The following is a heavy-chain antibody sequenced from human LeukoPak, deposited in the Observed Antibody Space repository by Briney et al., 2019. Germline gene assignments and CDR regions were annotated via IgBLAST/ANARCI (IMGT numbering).Heavy chain of an antibody. J-gene: IGHJ5*02. CDR1: GGSISSSSYY. Sequence: SETLSLTCTVSGGSISSSSYYWGWIRQPPGKGLEWIGSIYYSGSTYYNPSLKSRVTISVDTSKNQFSLKLSSVTAADTTVYYCARQTGYDFWSGYLSPHGWFDPWGQGTLVTVSS. D-gene: IGHD3-3*01. CDR2: IYYSGST. CDR3: ARQTGYDFWSGYLSPHGWFDP. V-gene: IGHV4-39*01.